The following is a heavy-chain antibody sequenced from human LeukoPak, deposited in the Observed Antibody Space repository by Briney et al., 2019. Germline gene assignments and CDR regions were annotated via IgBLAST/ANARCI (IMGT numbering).Heavy chain of an antibody. Sequence: GESLKISCKGSGYSFTSYWIGWVRQMPGKGLEWMGIIYPGDSDTRYSPSFQGQVTISADKSISTAYLQWSSLTASDTAMYYCARQVVEAAGMVDYWGQGTLVTVSS. CDR3: ARQVVEAAGMVDY. V-gene: IGHV5-51*01. CDR2: IYPGDSDT. J-gene: IGHJ4*02. D-gene: IGHD6-13*01. CDR1: GYSFTSYW.